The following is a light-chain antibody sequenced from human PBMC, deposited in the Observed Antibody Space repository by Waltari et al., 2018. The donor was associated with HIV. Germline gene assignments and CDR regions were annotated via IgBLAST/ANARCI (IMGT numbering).Light chain of an antibody. CDR3: SSYTSSTTYV. CDR2: EVT. CDR1: SSDVGGYNY. V-gene: IGLV2-14*01. Sequence: QSALTQPASVSGSPGQSITISCTGTSSDVGGYNYVSWYQQHPGKAPKLIIYEVTNRPSGFSNRFSGSKSGNTASLTISGLQADDEAHYYCSSYTSSTTYVFGTGTKVTVL. J-gene: IGLJ1*01.